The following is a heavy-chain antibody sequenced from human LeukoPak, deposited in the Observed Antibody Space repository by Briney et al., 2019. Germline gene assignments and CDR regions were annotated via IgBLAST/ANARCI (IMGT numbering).Heavy chain of an antibody. Sequence: QPGGSLRLSCAASGFSFSSYGMYWVRQAPGRGVEWVAVIWYDGSNKNYADSVKGRFTISRDNSKNTLYLQMNSLRAEDTAVYYCVRLGGYSYEHYFDYWGQGTLVTVSS. CDR3: VRLGGYSYEHYFDY. V-gene: IGHV3-33*01. CDR1: GFSFSSYG. J-gene: IGHJ4*02. CDR2: IWYDGSNK. D-gene: IGHD5-18*01.